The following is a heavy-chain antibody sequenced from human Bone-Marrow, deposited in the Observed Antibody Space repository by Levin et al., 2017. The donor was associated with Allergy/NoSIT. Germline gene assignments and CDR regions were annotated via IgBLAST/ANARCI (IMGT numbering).Heavy chain of an antibody. CDR1: GGTFSSYA. V-gene: IGHV1-69*01. D-gene: IGHD6-19*01. CDR3: ARDYSSGWYGY. J-gene: IGHJ4*02. Sequence: KISCKASGGTFSSYAISWVRQAPGQGLEWVGGVIPIFGTANYAQKFQGRVTITADESTSTAYMELSSLRSEDTAVYYCARDYSSGWYGYWGQGTLVTVSS. CDR2: VIPIFGTA.